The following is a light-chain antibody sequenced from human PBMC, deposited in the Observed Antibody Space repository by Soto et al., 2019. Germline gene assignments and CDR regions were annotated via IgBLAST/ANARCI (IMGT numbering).Light chain of an antibody. J-gene: IGKJ1*01. CDR3: QQYGSSPTWT. V-gene: IGKV3-20*01. Sequence: EIVLTQSPGTLSLSPGERATLSCRASQSVSSNYLAWYQRKPGQAPRLLIYGTSSRATGIPDRFTGSGSGTDFTLTISRLEPEDFAVFYCQQYGSSPTWTFGQGTKVDIK. CDR1: QSVSSNY. CDR2: GTS.